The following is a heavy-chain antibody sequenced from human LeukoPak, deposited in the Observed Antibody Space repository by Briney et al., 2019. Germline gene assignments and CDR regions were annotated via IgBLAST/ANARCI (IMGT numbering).Heavy chain of an antibody. Sequence: GGSLRLSCAASGFTLSSYWMSWVRQAPGKGLEWVANIKQDESEKYYVDYVKGRFTISRDNAKNSLYLQMNSLRAEDTAVYYCARDKIEGPTKLDYWGQGILVTVSS. D-gene: IGHD1-1*01. CDR3: ARDKIEGPTKLDY. V-gene: IGHV3-7*01. J-gene: IGHJ4*02. CDR1: GFTLSSYW. CDR2: IKQDESEK.